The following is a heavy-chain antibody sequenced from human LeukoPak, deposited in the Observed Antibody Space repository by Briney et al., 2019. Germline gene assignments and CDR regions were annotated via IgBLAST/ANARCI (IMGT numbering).Heavy chain of an antibody. V-gene: IGHV3-64D*06. Sequence: PGGSLRLSCSASGFTFSSYAMHWVRQAPGKGLEYVSAISSNGGSTYYADSVKGRFTISRDNSKNTLCLQMSSLRAEDTAVYYCVKDLLAVAGTSNYWGQGTLVTVSS. D-gene: IGHD6-19*01. CDR1: GFTFSSYA. CDR2: ISSNGGST. J-gene: IGHJ4*02. CDR3: VKDLLAVAGTSNY.